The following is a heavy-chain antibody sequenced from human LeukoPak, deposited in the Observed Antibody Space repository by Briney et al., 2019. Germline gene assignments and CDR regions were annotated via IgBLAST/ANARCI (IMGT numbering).Heavy chain of an antibody. V-gene: IGHV3-21*01. CDR1: GFSFSSYG. CDR3: ARVMAAAGTFYFDY. D-gene: IGHD6-13*01. J-gene: IGHJ4*02. CDR2: ISSSGSYI. Sequence: PGGSLRLSCAASGFSFSSYGMNWVRQAPGKGLEWVSSISSSGSYIYYADSVKGRFTISRDNAKNSLYLQMNSLRAEDTAVYYCARVMAAAGTFYFDYWGQGTLVTVSS.